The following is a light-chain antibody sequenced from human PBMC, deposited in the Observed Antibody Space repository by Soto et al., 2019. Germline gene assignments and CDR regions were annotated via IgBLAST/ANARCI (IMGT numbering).Light chain of an antibody. V-gene: IGKV3-15*01. Sequence: EIVMTQSPATLSVSPGERATLSCRASQSVSSNLAWYQQKAGQAPRLLIYGASTRATGIPARFSGSGSGTEFPLTISSLQSEDFAIYYCQQYYNWPPWTFGQGTKVEIK. CDR3: QQYYNWPPWT. CDR2: GAS. CDR1: QSVSSN. J-gene: IGKJ1*01.